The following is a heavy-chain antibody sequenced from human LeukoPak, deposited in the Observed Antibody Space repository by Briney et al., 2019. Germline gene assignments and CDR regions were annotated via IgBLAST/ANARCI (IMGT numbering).Heavy chain of an antibody. CDR1: GYSFTNYW. Sequence: GESLKISCKASGYSFTNYWIGWVRQMPGKGLEWMGIIYPGASNTRYSPSFQGQVTISADKSISTAFLQWSSLQASDTAMYYCARQAYSNYDYWGQGTLVTVSS. CDR2: IYPGASNT. D-gene: IGHD4-11*01. J-gene: IGHJ4*02. V-gene: IGHV5-51*01. CDR3: ARQAYSNYDY.